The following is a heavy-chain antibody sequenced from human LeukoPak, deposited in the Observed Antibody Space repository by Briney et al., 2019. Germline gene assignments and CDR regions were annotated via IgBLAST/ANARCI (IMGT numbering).Heavy chain of an antibody. CDR3: ARDRLALRDY. Sequence: SGGSLRLSCAASGFTFSSYSMNWVRQAPGKGLEWVSSISSSSSYIYYADSVKGRFTISRDNAKNSLYLQMNSLRAEDTAVYYCARDRLALRDYWGQGTLVTVSS. V-gene: IGHV3-21*01. J-gene: IGHJ4*02. D-gene: IGHD3-16*01. CDR1: GFTFSSYS. CDR2: ISSSSSYI.